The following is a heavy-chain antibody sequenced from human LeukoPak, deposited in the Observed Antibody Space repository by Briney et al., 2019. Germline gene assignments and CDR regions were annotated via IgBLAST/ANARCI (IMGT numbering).Heavy chain of an antibody. CDR2: ISGSGGST. V-gene: IGHV3-23*01. D-gene: IGHD1-26*01. CDR3: ARVVGATGYYYYMDV. J-gene: IGHJ6*03. CDR1: GFTFSSYA. Sequence: PGGSLRLSCAASGFTFSSYAMSWVRQAPGKGLEWVSAISGSGGSTYYADSVKGRFTISRDNSKNTLYLQMNSLRAEDTAVYYCARVVGATGYYYYMDVWGKGTTVTVSS.